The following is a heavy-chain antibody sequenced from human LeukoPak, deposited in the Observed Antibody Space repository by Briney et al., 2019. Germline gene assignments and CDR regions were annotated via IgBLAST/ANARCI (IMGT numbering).Heavy chain of an antibody. CDR1: KSSLSTSGVG. D-gene: IGHD1-26*01. CDR2: IYWDDDK. V-gene: IGHV2-5*02. Sequence: SGPTPLNAIHAFTLSSTCSKSSLSTSGVGVGWIRQPPGKALEWLALIYWDDDKRYSPSLKSRLTIAKDTSKNQVVLTMTNMGTELRTTYYGAVGAFSVPIARRFCFDPWGRGTLVTVSS. J-gene: IGHJ5*02. CDR3: AVGAFSVPIARRFCFDP.